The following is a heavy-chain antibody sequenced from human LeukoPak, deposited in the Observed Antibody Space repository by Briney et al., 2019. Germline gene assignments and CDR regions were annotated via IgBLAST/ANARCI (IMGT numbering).Heavy chain of an antibody. D-gene: IGHD6-6*01. V-gene: IGHV3-23*01. CDR3: AKGTYSSSPRDY. Sequence: PGGSLRLSCAASGFTFSSCAMSWVRQAPGKGLEWVSAISSGGGSTYYAGSMKGRFTISRDNSKNTLYLQMNSLRAEDMAVYYCAKGTYSSSPRDYWGQGTLVTVSS. CDR2: ISSGGGST. CDR1: GFTFSSCA. J-gene: IGHJ4*02.